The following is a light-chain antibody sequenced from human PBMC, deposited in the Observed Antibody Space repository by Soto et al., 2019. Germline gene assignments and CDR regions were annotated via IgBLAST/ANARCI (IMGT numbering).Light chain of an antibody. V-gene: IGLV1-47*01. CDR1: SSNIGSNY. J-gene: IGLJ2*01. Sequence: QSVLTQPPSASVTPGQWVTISCSGTSSNIGSNYVYWYQQLPGTAPKLLIYKDNQRPSGVPDRFSGSKSGTSASLAISGLRSEDEADYYCAAWDDSLTVVFGGGTKVTVL. CDR3: AAWDDSLTVV. CDR2: KDN.